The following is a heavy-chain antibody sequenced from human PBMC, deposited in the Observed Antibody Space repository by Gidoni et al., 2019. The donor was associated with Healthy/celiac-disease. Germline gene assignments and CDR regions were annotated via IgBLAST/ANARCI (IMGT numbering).Heavy chain of an antibody. CDR2: IYYSGST. D-gene: IGHD6-6*01. V-gene: IGHV4-31*03. CDR1: GGSISSGGYY. CDR3: ARNPYSSSSWFDP. Sequence: QVQLQESGPGLVQPSQTLSLTCPVSGGSISSGGYYWSWIRQHPGKGLEWIGYIYYSGSTYYNPSLKSRVTISVDTSKNQFSLKLSSVTAADTAVYYCARNPYSSSSWFDPWGQGTLVTVSS. J-gene: IGHJ5*02.